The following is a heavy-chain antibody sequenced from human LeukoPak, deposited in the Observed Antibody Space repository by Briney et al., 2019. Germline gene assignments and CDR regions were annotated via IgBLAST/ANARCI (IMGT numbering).Heavy chain of an antibody. CDR1: GFTFSTYA. V-gene: IGHV3-23*01. CDR2: ISGSGGTT. J-gene: IGHJ6*03. Sequence: GGSLRLSCAASGFTFSTYAMSWVRQAPGKGLEWVSAISGSGGTTYNADSVKGRFTISRDNSKSTLYLQMNSLRAEDTAAYYCAKDEWELRYYYYYMDVWDKGTTVTVSS. CDR3: AKDEWELRYYYYYMDV. D-gene: IGHD1-26*01.